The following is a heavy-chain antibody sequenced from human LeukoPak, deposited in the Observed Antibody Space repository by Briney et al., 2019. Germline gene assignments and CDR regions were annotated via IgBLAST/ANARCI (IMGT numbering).Heavy chain of an antibody. D-gene: IGHD3-16*01. J-gene: IGHJ4*02. CDR3: ARDISDNVWGSYIDY. CDR2: ISSDGNHK. V-gene: IGHV3-30-3*01. Sequence: GGSLRLSCAASGFTFSTYAMHWVRQAPGKGLEWVAAISSDGNHKHFADSVKGRFTISRDNSKNTLDLQMNSLRGEDTAVYYCARDISDNVWGSYIDYWGQGTLVTVSS. CDR1: GFTFSTYA.